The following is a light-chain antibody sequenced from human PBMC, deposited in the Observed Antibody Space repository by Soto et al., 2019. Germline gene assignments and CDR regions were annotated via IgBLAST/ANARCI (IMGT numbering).Light chain of an antibody. V-gene: IGLV2-14*02. J-gene: IGLJ3*02. Sequence: QSALTQPASVSGSPGQSITISCTGTSSDVGSYNLVSWYQQHPGKAPKLMIYEGSKRPSGVSNRFSGSKSGNTASLTISGLQAEDEADYYCGSYTYTSPWVFGGGTKLTVL. CDR2: EGS. CDR3: GSYTYTSPWV. CDR1: SSDVGSYNL.